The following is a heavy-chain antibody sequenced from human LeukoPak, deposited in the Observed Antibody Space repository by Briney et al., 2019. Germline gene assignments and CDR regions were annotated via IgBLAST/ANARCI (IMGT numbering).Heavy chain of an antibody. Sequence: PGGSLRLSCAASGIILNIYGTLCAPHPPCTGLEWVAFICFDRKNQHFADSVRGRFAISRDNSKNTVYLQINSLRAEDTAVYYCARDRHCVNGVCHSPAGMDVWGQGTTVTVSS. CDR1: GIILNIYG. D-gene: IGHD2-8*01. CDR2: ICFDRKNQ. V-gene: IGHV3-33*01. J-gene: IGHJ6*02. CDR3: ARDRHCVNGVCHSPAGMDV.